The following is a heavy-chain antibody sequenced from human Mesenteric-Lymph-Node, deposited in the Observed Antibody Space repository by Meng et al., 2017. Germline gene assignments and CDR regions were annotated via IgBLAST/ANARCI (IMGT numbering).Heavy chain of an antibody. Sequence: GESLKISCAASGFTFSSYSMNWVRQAPGKGLEWVSSISSSSSYIYYADSVKGRFTISRDNAKNSLYLQMNSLRAEDTAVYYCARDYYDSGGYYGYWGQGTLVTVSS. CDR3: ARDYYDSGGYYGY. V-gene: IGHV3-21*01. J-gene: IGHJ4*02. D-gene: IGHD3-22*01. CDR2: ISSSSSYI. CDR1: GFTFSSYS.